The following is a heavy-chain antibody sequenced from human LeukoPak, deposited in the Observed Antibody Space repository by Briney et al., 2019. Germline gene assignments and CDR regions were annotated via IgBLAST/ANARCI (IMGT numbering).Heavy chain of an antibody. CDR3: ARTSWVRPSYYFEY. CDR2: IYYSGRS. D-gene: IGHD5-12*01. Sequence: SHTLSLTRTVSGDSINRHYWSWIRHPPGKGLEWIGDIYYSGRSNYKPSLKSRVTIYVDTSKNQYSLNLSSVTAADTAVYYCARTSWVRPSYYFEYWAQGTLVTVPS. CDR1: GDSINRHY. V-gene: IGHV4-59*03. J-gene: IGHJ4*02.